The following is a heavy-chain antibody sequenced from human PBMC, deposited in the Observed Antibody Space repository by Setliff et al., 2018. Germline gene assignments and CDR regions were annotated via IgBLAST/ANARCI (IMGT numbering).Heavy chain of an antibody. V-gene: IGHV3-7*01. J-gene: IGHJ4*02. D-gene: IGHD1-1*01. Sequence: PGGSLRLSCAASGFTFSSYWMAWVRQAPGKGPEWLAQINQDGSEKYYVDSVKGRLTISRDNAKNSLYLQMNSLRAEDTALYYCARGTGTLDYWGQGTLVTVSA. CDR3: ARGTGTLDY. CDR1: GFTFSSYW. CDR2: INQDGSEK.